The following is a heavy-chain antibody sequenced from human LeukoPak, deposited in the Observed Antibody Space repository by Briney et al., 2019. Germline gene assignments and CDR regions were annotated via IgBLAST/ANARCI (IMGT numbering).Heavy chain of an antibody. V-gene: IGHV4-4*07. D-gene: IGHD2/OR15-2a*01. CDR3: ARSFDTNAFDI. CDR2: IYSSGNT. J-gene: IGHJ3*02. CDR1: GGSISSYY. Sequence: SETLSLTCTVSGGSISSYYWSWIRQPAGKGLEWIGRIYSSGNTNYNPSLKSRVTMSDDTSNNQFSLNLRSVTAADTAVYYCARSFDTNAFDIWGHGTMVTVSS.